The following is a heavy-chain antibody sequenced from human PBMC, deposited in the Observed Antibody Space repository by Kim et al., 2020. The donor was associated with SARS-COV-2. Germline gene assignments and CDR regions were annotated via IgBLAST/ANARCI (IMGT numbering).Heavy chain of an antibody. Sequence: ASVKVSCKASGYTFTSYYMHWVRQAPGQGLEWMGIINPSGGSTSYAQKFQGRVTMTRDTSTSTVYMELSSLRSEDTAVYYCARDRERGGYSYGYYYYYYGMDVWGQGTTVTVSS. V-gene: IGHV1-46*01. CDR3: ARDRERGGYSYGYYYYYYGMDV. CDR2: INPSGGST. J-gene: IGHJ6*02. D-gene: IGHD5-18*01. CDR1: GYTFTSYY.